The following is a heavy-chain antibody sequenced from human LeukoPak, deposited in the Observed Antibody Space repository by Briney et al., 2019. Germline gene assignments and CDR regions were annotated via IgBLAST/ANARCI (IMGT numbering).Heavy chain of an antibody. CDR1: GFTFSSYG. D-gene: IGHD3-3*01. CDR2: IWYDGSNK. V-gene: IGHV3-33*01. CDR3: ARVMEI. Sequence: PGGSLRLSCAASGFTFSSYGMHWVRQAPGKGLGWVAVIWYDGSNKYYADSVKGRFTISRDNSKDTLYLQMNSLRAEDTAVYYCARVMEIWGQGTLVTVSS. J-gene: IGHJ4*02.